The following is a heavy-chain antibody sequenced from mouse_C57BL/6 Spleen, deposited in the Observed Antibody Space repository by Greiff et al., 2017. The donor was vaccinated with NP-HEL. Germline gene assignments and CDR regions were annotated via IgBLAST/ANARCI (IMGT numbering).Heavy chain of an antibody. V-gene: IGHV1-64*01. CDR1: GYTFTSYW. J-gene: IGHJ4*01. Sequence: VQLQESGAELVKPGASVKLSCKASGYTFTSYWMHWVKQRPGQGLEWIGMIHPNSGSTNYNEKFKGKSTLTVDKSSSTAYMQLSSLTSEDSAVYYCARGYYSNLYAMDYWGQGTSVTVSS. D-gene: IGHD2-5*01. CDR2: IHPNSGST. CDR3: ARGYYSNLYAMDY.